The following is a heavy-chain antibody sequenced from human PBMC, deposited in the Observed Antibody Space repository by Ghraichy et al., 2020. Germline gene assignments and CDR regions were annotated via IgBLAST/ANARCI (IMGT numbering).Heavy chain of an antibody. CDR1: GGSLSGYY. D-gene: IGHD4-17*01. CDR2: INLGGHT. J-gene: IGHJ6*02. V-gene: IGHV4-34*01. CDR3: ARNTVYGDPPNFSCYGMDV. Sequence: SQTLSLTCAVYGGSLSGYYWSWIRQPPGKGLEWIGEINLGGHTNYNPSLKSRVTTSIDTSKNEFLLKLRSVTAADTAVYYCARNTVYGDPPNFSCYGMDVWGQGTTVTVSS.